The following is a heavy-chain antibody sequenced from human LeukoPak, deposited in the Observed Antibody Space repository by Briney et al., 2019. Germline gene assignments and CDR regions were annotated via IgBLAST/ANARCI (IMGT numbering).Heavy chain of an antibody. CDR1: GFTFDDYA. V-gene: IGHV3-9*01. J-gene: IGHJ4*02. CDR2: ISWNSGSI. D-gene: IGHD3-22*01. CDR3: AKGQTGFYYDSSGCFDY. Sequence: GGSLRLSCAASGFTFDDYAMHWVRHAPGKGLEWVSGISWNSGSIVYADSVKGRFTISRDNAKNSLYLQMNSLRAEDTALYYCAKGQTGFYYDSSGCFDYWGQGTLVTVSS.